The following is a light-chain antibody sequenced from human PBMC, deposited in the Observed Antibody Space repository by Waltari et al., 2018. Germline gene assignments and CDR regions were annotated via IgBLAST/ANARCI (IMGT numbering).Light chain of an antibody. J-gene: IGLJ3*02. Sequence: QSALTQPASVSGSPGQSITISCTGTNSDIGSYTLVSWYQQQPGRAPKLIIFEVSKRPSGVTNRFSGSRSHNTASRTISVLQAQDEADYYCCSYTCAGTLFGGGAKLTVL. CDR2: EVS. CDR1: NSDIGSYTL. CDR3: CSYTCAGTL. V-gene: IGLV2-23*02.